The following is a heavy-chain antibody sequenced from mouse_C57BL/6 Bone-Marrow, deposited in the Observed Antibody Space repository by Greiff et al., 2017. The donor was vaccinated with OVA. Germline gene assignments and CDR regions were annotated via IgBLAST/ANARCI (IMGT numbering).Heavy chain of an antibody. Sequence: EVMLVESGGGLVQPGGSLKLSCAASGFTFSDYYMYWVRQTPEKRLEWVAYISNGGGSTYYPDTVKGRFTISRDNAKNTLYLQMSRLKSEDTAMYYCARHGTTVVDWYFDVWGTGTTVTVSS. J-gene: IGHJ1*03. D-gene: IGHD1-1*01. CDR3: ARHGTTVVDWYFDV. CDR1: GFTFSDYY. V-gene: IGHV5-12*01. CDR2: ISNGGGST.